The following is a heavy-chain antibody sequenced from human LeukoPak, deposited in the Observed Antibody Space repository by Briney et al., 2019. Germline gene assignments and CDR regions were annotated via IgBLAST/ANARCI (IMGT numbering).Heavy chain of an antibody. CDR1: GFTFSSHD. V-gene: IGHV3-30*02. J-gene: IGHJ4*02. CDR2: IRYDGSNK. D-gene: IGHD3-10*01. CDR3: AKDRIYYGSGSYYVFDY. Sequence: GGSLRLSCVASGFTFSSHDMHWVRQAPGKGLEWVAFIRYDGSNKYYADSVKGRFTISRDNSKNTLYVQMNSLRAEDTAVYYCAKDRIYYGSGSYYVFDYWGQGTLVTVSS.